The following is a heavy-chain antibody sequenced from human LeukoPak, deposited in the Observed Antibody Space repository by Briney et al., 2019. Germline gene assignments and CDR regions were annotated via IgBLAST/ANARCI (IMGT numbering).Heavy chain of an antibody. V-gene: IGHV3-23*01. CDR1: GFTFISYW. CDR2: IGSDGNK. J-gene: IGHJ6*02. Sequence: GGSLRLSCAASGFTFISYWMHWVRQAPGKGLEWVSAIGSDGNKHYSESVKGRFAISRDNSKNTMFLQMSSLRAEYTALYYCARDLHYYVAIDVWGQGTTVTVSS. D-gene: IGHD3-10*02. CDR3: ARDLHYYVAIDV.